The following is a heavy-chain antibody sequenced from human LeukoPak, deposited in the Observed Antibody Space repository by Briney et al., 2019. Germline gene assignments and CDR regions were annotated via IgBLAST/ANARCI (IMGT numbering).Heavy chain of an antibody. J-gene: IGHJ4*02. CDR2: INQRGSEK. V-gene: IGHV3-7*03. CDR1: GFIFSNYW. D-gene: IGHD2-2*01. CDR3: ARLVVPPGNRGWYYEH. Sequence: GGSLRLSCAASGFIFSNYWMSWVRQGPGEGPEWVANINQRGSEKYYVDSVKGRFTISRGNAKNSLDLQMNSLRVEDTAIYYCARLVVPPGNRGWYYEHWGQGTLVTVSS.